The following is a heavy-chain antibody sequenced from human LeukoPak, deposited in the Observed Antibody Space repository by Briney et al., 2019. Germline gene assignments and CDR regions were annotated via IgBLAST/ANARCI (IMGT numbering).Heavy chain of an antibody. CDR1: GFTFSSYA. CDR2: ISGSGGST. V-gene: IGHV3-23*01. Sequence: GGSLRLSCAASGFTFSSYAMSWVRQAPGKGLEWVSAISGSGGSTYYADSVKGRFTISRDNSKNTLYLQMNSLRAEDTAVYYCARRGGHSSGWSLFDYWGQGTLVTVSS. D-gene: IGHD6-19*01. CDR3: ARRGGHSSGWSLFDY. J-gene: IGHJ4*02.